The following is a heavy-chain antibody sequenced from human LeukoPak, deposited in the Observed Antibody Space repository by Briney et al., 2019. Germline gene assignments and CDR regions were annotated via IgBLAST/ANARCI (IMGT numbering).Heavy chain of an antibody. D-gene: IGHD6-19*01. V-gene: IGHV3-30*02. Sequence: PGGSLGLSCAASAFTFSSYGMHWVRQAPGKGLEWVAFIRYDGSNKYYADSVKGRFTISRDTSKNTLYLQMNSLRAEDTAVYYCAKAGGDFAPTYDAFDIWGQGTMVTVSS. CDR2: IRYDGSNK. CDR3: AKAGGDFAPTYDAFDI. CDR1: AFTFSSYG. J-gene: IGHJ3*02.